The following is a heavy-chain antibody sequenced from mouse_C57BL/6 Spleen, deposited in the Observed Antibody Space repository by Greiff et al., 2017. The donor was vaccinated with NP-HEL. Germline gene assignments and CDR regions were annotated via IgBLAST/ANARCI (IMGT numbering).Heavy chain of an antibody. Sequence: VQLQQPGAELVMPGASVKLSCKASGYTFTSYWMHWVKQRPGQGLEWIGEIDPSDSYTNYNQKFKGKSTLTVDKSSSTAYMQLSSLTSEDSAVYYCARRDYGNYVDYWGQGTTLTVSS. CDR2: IDPSDSYT. J-gene: IGHJ2*01. CDR3: ARRDYGNYVDY. D-gene: IGHD2-1*01. V-gene: IGHV1-69*01. CDR1: GYTFTSYW.